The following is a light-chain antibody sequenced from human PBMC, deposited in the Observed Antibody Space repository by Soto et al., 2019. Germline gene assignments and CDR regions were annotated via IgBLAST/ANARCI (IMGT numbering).Light chain of an antibody. J-gene: IGKJ1*01. V-gene: IGKV1-5*03. CDR3: QQYNSYSRT. Sequence: DIQMTQSPSTLSASVGDRVTINCRASQSISSWLAWYQQKPGKAPKLLIYKASSLESGVPSRVSGSGSGTEFTLTISSLQPDDFATYYCQQYNSYSRTFGQGTKVDIK. CDR1: QSISSW. CDR2: KAS.